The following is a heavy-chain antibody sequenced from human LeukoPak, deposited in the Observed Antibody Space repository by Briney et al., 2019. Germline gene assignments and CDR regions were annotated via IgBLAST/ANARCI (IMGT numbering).Heavy chain of an antibody. J-gene: IGHJ4*02. V-gene: IGHV3-30*03. CDR2: ISYDGSNK. Sequence: GGSLRLSCAASGFTFSSYGMHWVRQAPGKGLEWVAVISYDGSNKYYADSVKGRFTISRDNSKNTLYLQMNSLRAEDTAVYYCARDALYGGYVLEFDYWGQGTLVTVSS. CDR3: ARDALYGGYVLEFDY. CDR1: GFTFSSYG. D-gene: IGHD5-12*01.